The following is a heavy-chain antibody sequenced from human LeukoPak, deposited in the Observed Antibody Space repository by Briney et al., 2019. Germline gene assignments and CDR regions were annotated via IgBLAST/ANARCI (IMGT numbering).Heavy chain of an antibody. CDR1: GYTFTGYY. Sequence: ASVKVSCKASGYTFTGYYMHWVRQAPGQGLEWMGWINPNSGGTNYAQKFQGRVTMTRDTSISTAYMELSRLRSDDTAVYYCVLFSVVVVAATRAGAIDYWGQGTLVTVSS. CDR3: VLFSVVVVAATRAGAIDY. V-gene: IGHV1-2*02. J-gene: IGHJ4*02. CDR2: INPNSGGT. D-gene: IGHD2-15*01.